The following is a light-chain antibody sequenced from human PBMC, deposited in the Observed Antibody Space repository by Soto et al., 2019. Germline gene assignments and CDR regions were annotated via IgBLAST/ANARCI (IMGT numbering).Light chain of an antibody. CDR1: QGISNS. V-gene: IGKV1-27*01. CDR3: QKCNSAPFT. Sequence: DIQMTQSPSSLSASVGDRVTITCRASQGISNSLAWYQQKPGEVPNLLIYAASTLQSGVPSRFSGSGSGTDFTLTISSLQPEDVATYYCQKCNSAPFTFGPGTKVDIK. J-gene: IGKJ3*01. CDR2: AAS.